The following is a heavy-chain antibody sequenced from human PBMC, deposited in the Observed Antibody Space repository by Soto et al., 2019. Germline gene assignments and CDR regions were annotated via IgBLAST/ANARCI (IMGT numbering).Heavy chain of an antibody. CDR2: IKQDGGEK. Sequence: GGSLRLSCAASGFTFSNYWMSWVRQAPGRGLEWAASIKQDGGEKYYMDSVKGRFTISKDNAKNSLYLQLNSLRAGDTAVYYCARDSHAHYDYWGQGTLVTSPQ. J-gene: IGHJ4*02. V-gene: IGHV3-7*01. CDR1: GFTFSNYW. CDR3: ARDSHAHYDY.